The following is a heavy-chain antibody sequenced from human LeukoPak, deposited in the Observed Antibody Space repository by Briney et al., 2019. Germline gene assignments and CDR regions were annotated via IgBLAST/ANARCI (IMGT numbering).Heavy chain of an antibody. CDR3: ARDNSVGDIAWWFDP. CDR1: DFSFITYA. CDR2: INPTGTTT. D-gene: IGHD1-26*01. Sequence: GGSLRLSCAASDFSFITYAMSWVRQAPGKGLEWVGLINPTGTTTLYAQKFQGRITLTRDMSATTDYMELSSLTSEDTAVYYCARDNSVGDIAWWFDPWGQGTLVTVSS. J-gene: IGHJ5*02. V-gene: IGHV1-46*01.